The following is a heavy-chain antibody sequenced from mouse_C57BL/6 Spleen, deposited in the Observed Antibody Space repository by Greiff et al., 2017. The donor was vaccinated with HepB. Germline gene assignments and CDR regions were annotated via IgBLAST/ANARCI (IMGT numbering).Heavy chain of an antibody. CDR3: ARGDYYGSSFDY. Sequence: VQLQQSGPELVKPGASVKISCKASGYAFSSSWMNWVKQTPGKGLEWIGRIYPGDGDTNYNGKFKGKATLTADKSTSTAYMQLSSLTSEDSAVYFYARGDYYGSSFDYWGQGTTLTVSS. CDR2: IYPGDGDT. CDR1: GYAFSSSW. V-gene: IGHV1-82*01. J-gene: IGHJ2*01. D-gene: IGHD1-1*01.